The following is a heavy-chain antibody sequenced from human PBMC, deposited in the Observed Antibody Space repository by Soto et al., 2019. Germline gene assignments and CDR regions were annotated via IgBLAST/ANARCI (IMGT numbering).Heavy chain of an antibody. CDR1: GFSFSNYA. Sequence: EVPLVESGGGLVQPGGSLRLSCAASGFSFSNYAMDWVRQAPGKGLEWVSYISGSSSNIRYADSGKGRFTISRDNDKRPVYLQMHCLSADDTAVYYCARAPSRGSDWARYLDLWGRGTLVTVSS. CDR2: ISGSSSNI. D-gene: IGHD1-26*01. J-gene: IGHJ2*01. V-gene: IGHV3-48*01. CDR3: ARAPSRGSDWARYLDL.